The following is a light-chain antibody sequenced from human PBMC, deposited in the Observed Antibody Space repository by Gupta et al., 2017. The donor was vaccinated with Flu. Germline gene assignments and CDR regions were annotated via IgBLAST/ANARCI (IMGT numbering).Light chain of an antibody. CDR1: ESILHSNGYNY. Sequence: DMVMTQSPLPLPVTPGEPASISCRSSESILHSNGYNYLDWYLQKPGQSPQLIIYLGSKGACVVSDRFSGSGSANDFTLKSSRVEAEDVGVYYCMQDLLTITFGHGTQVDIK. V-gene: IGKV2-28*01. CDR3: MQDLLTIT. CDR2: LGS. J-gene: IGKJ3*01.